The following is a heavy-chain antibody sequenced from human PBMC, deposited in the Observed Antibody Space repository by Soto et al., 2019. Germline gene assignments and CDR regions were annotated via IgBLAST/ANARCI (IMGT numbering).Heavy chain of an antibody. Sequence: SGPTLVNPTQTLTLTCTFSGFSLSTSGVGVGWIRQPPGTALELLALIYWNDDKYYSPSLKSRLTINKDTSKNQVVLIMTNMDPVDTATYLCAHRLGVTTWLDYWGQGTLVTVSS. J-gene: IGHJ4*02. V-gene: IGHV2-5*01. D-gene: IGHD1-26*01. CDR3: AHRLGVTTWLDY. CDR2: IYWNDDK. CDR1: GFSLSTSGVG.